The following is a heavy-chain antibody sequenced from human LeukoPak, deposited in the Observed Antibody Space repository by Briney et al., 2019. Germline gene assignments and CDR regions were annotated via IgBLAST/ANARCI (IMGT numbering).Heavy chain of an antibody. Sequence: GGSLRLSCSASGFTFSSDAMHWVRQAPGKGLEYVSAISSNGGSTYYADSVKGRFTISRDNSKNTLYLQMSSLRAEDTAVYYCVKGQRYYDSSGYYSIEYFQHWGQGTLVTVSS. D-gene: IGHD3-22*01. V-gene: IGHV3-64D*09. CDR2: ISSNGGST. CDR3: VKGQRYYDSSGYYSIEYFQH. J-gene: IGHJ1*01. CDR1: GFTFSSDA.